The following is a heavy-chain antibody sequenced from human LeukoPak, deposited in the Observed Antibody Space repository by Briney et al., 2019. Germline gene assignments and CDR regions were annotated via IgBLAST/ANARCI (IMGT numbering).Heavy chain of an antibody. CDR2: VSGRDSTT. Sequence: GGSLRLSCAASGFTFNSYAMSWVRQAPGKGLEWVSGVSGRDSTTYYADSVKGRFTISRNNSKNTLYLQMNSLRAEDTAVYYCAKVGIAAAGTDNYYYYYYYMDVWGKGTTVTISS. CDR3: AKVGIAAAGTDNYYYYYYYMDV. J-gene: IGHJ6*03. CDR1: GFTFNSYA. V-gene: IGHV3-23*01. D-gene: IGHD6-13*01.